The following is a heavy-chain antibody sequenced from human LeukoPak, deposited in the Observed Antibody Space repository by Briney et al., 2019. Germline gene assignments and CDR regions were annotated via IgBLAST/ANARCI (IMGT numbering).Heavy chain of an antibody. CDR1: GGSISSSSYY. V-gene: IGHV4-39*01. Sequence: SETLSLTCTVSGGSISSSSYYWGWIRQPPGKGLEWIGSIYYSGSTYYNPSLKSRVTISVDTSKNQFSLKLSSVTAADTAVYYCARFEYSSFVGWFDPWGQGTLVTVSS. CDR3: ARFEYSSFVGWFDP. CDR2: IYYSGST. D-gene: IGHD6-6*01. J-gene: IGHJ5*02.